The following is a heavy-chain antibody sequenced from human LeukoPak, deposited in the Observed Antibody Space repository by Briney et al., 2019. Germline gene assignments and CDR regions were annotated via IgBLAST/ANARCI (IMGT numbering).Heavy chain of an antibody. D-gene: IGHD3-22*01. Sequence: PSETLSLTCTVSGGAISSFHWSWIRQPPGKGLEWIGYIYYSGGTKYNPSLMSRVSISVDRAQNQFSLSLSSVTAADTAVYYCARDGLYDSNGYYMDSWGQGTLVIVSS. CDR2: IYYSGGT. V-gene: IGHV4-59*01. CDR1: GGAISSFH. J-gene: IGHJ4*02. CDR3: ARDGLYDSNGYYMDS.